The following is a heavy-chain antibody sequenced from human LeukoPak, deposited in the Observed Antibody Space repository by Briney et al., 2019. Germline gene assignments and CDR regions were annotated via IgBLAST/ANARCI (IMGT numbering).Heavy chain of an antibody. CDR2: IKPDGSET. CDR3: ARERLSAFDI. D-gene: IGHD2/OR15-2a*01. CDR1: RFIFSDYW. J-gene: IGHJ3*02. V-gene: IGHV3-7*04. Sequence: GGSLRLSCAASRFIFSDYWMSWVRQAPGKGLEWVATIKPDGSETYCVDSVKGRFTISRDNAKNSLYLQMDSLRTEDTAVYYCARERLSAFDIWGRGTLVSVSP.